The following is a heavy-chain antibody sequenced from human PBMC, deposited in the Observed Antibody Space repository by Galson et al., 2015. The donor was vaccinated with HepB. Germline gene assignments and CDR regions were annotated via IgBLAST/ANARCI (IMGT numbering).Heavy chain of an antibody. CDR2: AYYRTKRYN. Sequence: CAISGDSVSSNSAAWNWIRQSPSRGLEGLGRAYYRTKRYNDYAESEKSRITINPDTSKNQFSLQLKSVTPEDTAVYYCAREEAALGIKFLFWYFDLWGRGTLVTVSS. J-gene: IGHJ2*01. CDR3: AREEAALGIKFLFWYFDL. D-gene: IGHD7-27*01. CDR1: GDSVSSNSAA. V-gene: IGHV6-1*01.